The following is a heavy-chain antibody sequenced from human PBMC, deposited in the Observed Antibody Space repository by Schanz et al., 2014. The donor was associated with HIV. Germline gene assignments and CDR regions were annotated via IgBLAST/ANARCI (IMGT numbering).Heavy chain of an antibody. V-gene: IGHV1-8*01. CDR2: MNPSTGNS. Sequence: QVQLVQSGAEVKKPGASVKVSCKASGYTFINYDIHWVRQASGLGLEWMGWMNPSTGNSSYAQMFQVRVTMTRDTSISTAYLEVDSLKSEDTAVYYCARGPKWEGLMDVWGQGTTVIVSS. CDR3: ARGPKWEGLMDV. J-gene: IGHJ6*02. D-gene: IGHD1-26*01. CDR1: GYTFINYD.